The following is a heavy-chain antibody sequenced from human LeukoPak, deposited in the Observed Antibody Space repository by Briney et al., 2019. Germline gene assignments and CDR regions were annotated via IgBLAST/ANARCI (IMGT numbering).Heavy chain of an antibody. V-gene: IGHV1-8*01. CDR2: MNPNSGNT. D-gene: IGHD3-3*01. Sequence: ASVKVSCKASGYTFTSYDINWVRQATGQGLEWMGWMNPNSGNTGYAQKFQGRVTMTRNTSISTAYMELSSLRSGDTAVYYCAGKTYYDFWSGSDAFDIWGQGTMVTVSS. CDR1: GYTFTSYD. J-gene: IGHJ3*02. CDR3: AGKTYYDFWSGSDAFDI.